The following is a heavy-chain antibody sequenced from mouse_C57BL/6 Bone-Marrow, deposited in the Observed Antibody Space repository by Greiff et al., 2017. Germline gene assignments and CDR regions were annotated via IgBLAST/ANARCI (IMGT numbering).Heavy chain of an antibody. CDR2: IDPENGDT. CDR1: GFNIKDDY. CDR3: TTCNSYFDY. Sequence: VQLKQSGAELVRPGASVKLSCTASGFNIKDDYMHWVKQRPEQGLEWIGWIDPENGDTEYASKFQGKATITADTSSNTAYLQLSSLTSEDTAVYYCTTCNSYFDYWGQGTTLTVAS. J-gene: IGHJ2*01. D-gene: IGHD4-1*02. V-gene: IGHV14-4*01.